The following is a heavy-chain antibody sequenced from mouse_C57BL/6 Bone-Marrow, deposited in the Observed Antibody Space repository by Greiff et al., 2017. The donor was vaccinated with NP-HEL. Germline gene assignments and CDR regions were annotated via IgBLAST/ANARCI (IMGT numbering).Heavy chain of an antibody. V-gene: IGHV1-81*01. J-gene: IGHJ2*01. Sequence: VQLQESGAELARPGASVKLSCKASGYTFTSYGISWVKQRTGQGLEWIGAIYPRSGNTYYNEKFKGKATLTADKSSSTAYMELRSLTSEDSAVYFCARSSIYDGYYLYWGQGTTLTVSS. D-gene: IGHD2-3*01. CDR2: IYPRSGNT. CDR1: GYTFTSYG. CDR3: ARSSIYDGYYLY.